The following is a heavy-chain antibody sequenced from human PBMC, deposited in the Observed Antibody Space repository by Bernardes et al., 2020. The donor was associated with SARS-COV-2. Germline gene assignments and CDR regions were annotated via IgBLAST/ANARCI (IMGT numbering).Heavy chain of an antibody. D-gene: IGHD1-26*01. J-gene: IGHJ5*02. Sequence: GGSLRLSCADSGFTFRSYGMHWVRQAPGMGLEWVAVISYDGSNKYYADSVKGRFTISRDNSKNTLYLQMNSLRAEDTAVYYCAKDGSGSYYGWFDPWVQGTLVTVSS. CDR2: ISYDGSNK. CDR1: GFTFRSYG. CDR3: AKDGSGSYYGWFDP. V-gene: IGHV3-30*18.